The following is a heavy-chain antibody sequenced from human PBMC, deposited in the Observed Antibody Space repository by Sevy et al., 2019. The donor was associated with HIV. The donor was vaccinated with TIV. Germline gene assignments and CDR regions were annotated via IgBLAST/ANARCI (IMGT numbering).Heavy chain of an antibody. V-gene: IGHV3-30-3*01. CDR3: ARDPYYYDSSGYFLD. Sequence: GSLRLSCAASGFTFSSYAMHWVRQAPGKGLEWVAVISYDGSNKYYADSVKGRFTISRDNSKNTLYRQMNSLRAEDTAVYYCARDPYYYDSSGYFLDWGQGTLVTVSS. J-gene: IGHJ4*02. CDR2: ISYDGSNK. D-gene: IGHD3-22*01. CDR1: GFTFSSYA.